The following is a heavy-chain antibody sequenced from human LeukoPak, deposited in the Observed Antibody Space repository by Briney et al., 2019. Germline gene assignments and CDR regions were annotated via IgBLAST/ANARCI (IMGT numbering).Heavy chain of an antibody. CDR3: ARLSAYDWSSDC. D-gene: IGHD5-12*01. V-gene: IGHV4-4*02. Sequence: SGTLSLTCAVSGGSISSNHLWNWVRQSPGKGLEWIGEIYRSGSTNYNPSLKSRVTISLDKSKNHFSLKLSSVTAADTAVYYCARLSAYDWSSDCWGQGTLVTVSS. CDR2: IYRSGST. CDR1: GGSISSNHL. J-gene: IGHJ4*02.